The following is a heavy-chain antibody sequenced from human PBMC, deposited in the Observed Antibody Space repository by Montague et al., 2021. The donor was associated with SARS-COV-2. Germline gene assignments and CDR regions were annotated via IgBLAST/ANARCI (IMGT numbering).Heavy chain of an antibody. CDR1: GGSITNYY. CDR3: ARLRRGTYYVSFDP. J-gene: IGHJ5*02. V-gene: IGHV4-59*12. Sequence: SETLSLTCTVSGGSITNYYCTWIRQPPGRGLEWIGYIYYSATTNYNPSLKSRVTMSIDTSKNQFSLSLSSVTAADSAVYYCARLRRGTYYVSFDPWGQGTLVSVS. D-gene: IGHD1-26*01. CDR2: IYYSATT.